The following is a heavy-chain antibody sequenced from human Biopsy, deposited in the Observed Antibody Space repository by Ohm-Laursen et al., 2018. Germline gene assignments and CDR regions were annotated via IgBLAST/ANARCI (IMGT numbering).Heavy chain of an antibody. Sequence: SDTLSLTCTVSGGSMSDHYWSWLRQTPGKGLEWLGYIYCTGKTTYNPSLESRITISVDTSKNKFSLQLDSMTAADTAVYYCARMPHFDYWGQGILVTVSS. CDR2: IYCTGKT. CDR1: GGSMSDHY. CDR3: ARMPHFDY. J-gene: IGHJ4*02. V-gene: IGHV4-59*07. D-gene: IGHD2-2*01.